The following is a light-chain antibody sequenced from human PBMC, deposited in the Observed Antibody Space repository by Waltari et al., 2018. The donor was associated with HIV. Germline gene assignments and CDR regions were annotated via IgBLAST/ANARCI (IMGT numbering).Light chain of an antibody. J-gene: IGKJ1*01. CDR3: HQYASFSGT. CDR1: QNVGAF. CDR2: QAS. V-gene: IGKV1-5*03. Sequence: DIRLTQSPSTLSASAGDRVAITCRAGQNVGAFLAWYQQKPGKPPKLLIFQASILEGGVPSRFSGSVSGSDFTLTINGLQPDDFATYYCHQYASFSGTFGQGTKVEL.